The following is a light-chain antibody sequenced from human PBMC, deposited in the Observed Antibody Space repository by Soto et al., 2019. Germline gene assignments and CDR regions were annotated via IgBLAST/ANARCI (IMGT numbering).Light chain of an antibody. CDR3: SSYASVSTYV. Sequence: QSVLTQPPSVSGSPGQSVTISCTGTSSDVGSYNRVSWYQQPPGTAPKLMISEVSNRPSGVPDRFSGSKSGNTASLTISGLQAEDEADYYCSSYASVSTYVFGTGTKLTVL. CDR1: SSDVGSYNR. CDR2: EVS. J-gene: IGLJ1*01. V-gene: IGLV2-18*02.